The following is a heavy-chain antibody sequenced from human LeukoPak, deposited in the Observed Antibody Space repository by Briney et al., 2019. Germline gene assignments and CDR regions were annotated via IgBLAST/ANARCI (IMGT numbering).Heavy chain of an antibody. D-gene: IGHD5-18*01. Sequence: PSETLSLTCTVSGGSISSSSYYWGWIRQPPGKGLEWIGSICYSGSTYYSPSLECRVTISVDTSKNQFSLKLSSVTAADTAVYYCARHQRGYSYGYCIDYWGQGTLVTVSS. CDR2: ICYSGST. CDR3: ARHQRGYSYGYCIDY. CDR1: GGSISSSSYY. J-gene: IGHJ4*02. V-gene: IGHV4-39*01.